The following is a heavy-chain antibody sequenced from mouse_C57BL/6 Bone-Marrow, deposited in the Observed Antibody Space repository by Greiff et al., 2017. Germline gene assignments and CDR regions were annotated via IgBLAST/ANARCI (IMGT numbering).Heavy chain of an antibody. CDR2: ISNGGGST. J-gene: IGHJ1*03. CDR3: ARHGGYYYGSSSGWYFDV. CDR1: GFTFSDYY. Sequence: EVHLVESGGGLVQPGGSLKLSCAASGFTFSDYYMYWVRQTPEKRLEWVAYISNGGGSTYYPDTVKGRFTISRDNAKNTLYLQMSRLKSEDTAMYYCARHGGYYYGSSSGWYFDVWGTGTTVTVSS. D-gene: IGHD1-1*01. V-gene: IGHV5-12*01.